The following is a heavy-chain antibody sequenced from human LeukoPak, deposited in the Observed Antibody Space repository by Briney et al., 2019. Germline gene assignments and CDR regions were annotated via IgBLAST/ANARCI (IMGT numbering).Heavy chain of an antibody. D-gene: IGHD5/OR15-5a*01. CDR1: GYAFTSYG. J-gene: IGHJ3*02. CDR2: ISAYNGNT. CDR3: ARGEKSTSYSVTAFDI. V-gene: IGHV1-18*01. Sequence: ASVKVSCKASGYAFTSYGISWVRQAPGQGLEWMGWISAYNGNTNYAQKLQGRVTMTTDTSTSTAYMELGSLRSDDTAVYYCARGEKSTSYSVTAFDIRGQGTMVTVSS.